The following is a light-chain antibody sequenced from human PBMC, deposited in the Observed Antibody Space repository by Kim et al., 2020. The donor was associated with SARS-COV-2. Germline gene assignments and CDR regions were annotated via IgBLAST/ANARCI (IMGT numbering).Light chain of an antibody. CDR3: QQYGSFT. CDR2: RAS. J-gene: IGKJ4*01. Sequence: PGERATRSCRASQSVSSTYLAWYQQKPGQAPRLLIYRASNRATGVPDRFSGSGSGTDFTLTISRLEPEDFAVYYCQQYGSFTFGGGTKVDIK. V-gene: IGKV3-20*01. CDR1: QSVSSTY.